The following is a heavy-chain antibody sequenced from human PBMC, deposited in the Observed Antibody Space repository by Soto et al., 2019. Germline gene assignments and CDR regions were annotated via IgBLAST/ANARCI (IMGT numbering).Heavy chain of an antibody. Sequence: SETLSLTCSVSGGSISSGGDYWSWLRQHPGKGLEWIGYIYYSGSTYYNASLESRVTIPVDPAKTQFSLKLGSVPAADTAVSYCARVGAVYGRRTSSQFLAFRGQGTLVPVPS. D-gene: IGHD2-2*01. J-gene: IGHJ4*02. CDR3: ARVGAVYGRRTSSQFLAF. CDR1: GGSISSGGDY. CDR2: IYYSGST. V-gene: IGHV4-31*03.